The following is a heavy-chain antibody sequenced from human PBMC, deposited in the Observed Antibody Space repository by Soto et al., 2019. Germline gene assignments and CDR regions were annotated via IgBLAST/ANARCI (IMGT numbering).Heavy chain of an antibody. CDR2: IYPGDSDT. CDR1: GYRFSSYW. V-gene: IGHV5-51*01. D-gene: IGHD2-8*01. Sequence: GESLKISCQGSGYRFSSYWIAWVRQMPGKGLEWMGIIYPGDSDTIYSPSFQGQVTFSVDKSTSTAYLQGSSLKASDTAMYYCARQGSNGAYYYYGMDVWGQGTTVTSP. J-gene: IGHJ6*02. CDR3: ARQGSNGAYYYYGMDV.